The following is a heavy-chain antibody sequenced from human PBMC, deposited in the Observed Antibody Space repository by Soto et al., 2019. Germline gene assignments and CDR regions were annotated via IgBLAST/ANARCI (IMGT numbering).Heavy chain of an antibody. D-gene: IGHD3-10*01. CDR1: GYSFTSYW. V-gene: IGHV5-51*01. J-gene: IGHJ3*02. CDR2: IYPGDSDT. Sequence: PGESLKISCKGSGYSFTSYWIGWVRQMPGKGLEWMGIIYPGDSDTRYSPSFQGQVTISADKSISTAYLQWSSLKASDTAMYYCARSPRVSYYGSGINLWCAFDIWGQGTMVTVSS. CDR3: ARSPRVSYYGSGINLWCAFDI.